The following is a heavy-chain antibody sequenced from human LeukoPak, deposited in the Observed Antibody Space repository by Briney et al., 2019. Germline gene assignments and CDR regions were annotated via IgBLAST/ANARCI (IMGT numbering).Heavy chain of an antibody. CDR1: GYTFTGYF. V-gene: IGHV1-2*02. D-gene: IGHD3-9*01. CDR2: INPNSGGT. Sequence: ASVKVSCKASGYTFTGYFMHWVRQAPGQGLEWMGWINPNSGGTNYAQKFQDRVTMTRDTSISTAYMELSRLRSDDTAVYYCARNKDYDILVNYFDPWGQGTLATVSS. J-gene: IGHJ5*02. CDR3: ARNKDYDILVNYFDP.